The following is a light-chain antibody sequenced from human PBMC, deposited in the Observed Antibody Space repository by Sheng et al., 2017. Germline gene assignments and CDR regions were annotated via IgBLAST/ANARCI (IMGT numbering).Light chain of an antibody. CDR1: QSVGSY. CDR3: QHYSSWPLT. J-gene: IGKJ4*01. V-gene: IGKV3-15*01. CDR2: GIS. Sequence: ETVMTQSPATLSVSPGERVTLSCRASQSVGSYLAWYQQKPGQSPRLLIHGISTRATGVPARFSGSGSGTDFTLTISNLQSEDLAVYFCQHYSSWPLTFGGGTKVEIK.